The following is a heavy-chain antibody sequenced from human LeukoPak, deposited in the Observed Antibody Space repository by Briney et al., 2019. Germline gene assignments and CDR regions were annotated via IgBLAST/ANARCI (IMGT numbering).Heavy chain of an antibody. CDR2: ISYDGSNK. CDR1: GFTFSSYG. V-gene: IGHV3-30*03. J-gene: IGHJ4*02. CDR3: AGNIVVVPAAPY. D-gene: IGHD2-2*01. Sequence: RGSLRLSCAASGFTFSSYGMHWVRQAPGKGLEWVAVISYDGSNKYYADSVKGRFTISRDNSKNTLYLQMNSLSAEDTAVYYCAGNIVVVPAAPYWGQGTLVTVSS.